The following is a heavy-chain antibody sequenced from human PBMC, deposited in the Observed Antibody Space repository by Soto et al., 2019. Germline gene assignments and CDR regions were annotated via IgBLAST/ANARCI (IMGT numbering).Heavy chain of an antibody. CDR1: GFIFSSYA. Sequence: GGSLRLSCAASGFIFSSYAMNWVRQAPGKGLEWVSGISDSGGSTYYADSVKGRFTISRDNSKNTLYLQMSSLRAEDTAVYYCVSPSGYDGGFDYWGQGTLVTVSS. J-gene: IGHJ4*02. D-gene: IGHD5-12*01. CDR2: ISDSGGST. CDR3: VSPSGYDGGFDY. V-gene: IGHV3-23*01.